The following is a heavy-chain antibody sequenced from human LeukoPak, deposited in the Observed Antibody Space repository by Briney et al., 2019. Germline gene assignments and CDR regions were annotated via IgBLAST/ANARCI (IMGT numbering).Heavy chain of an antibody. CDR1: GFTFSSSW. CDR2: IKQDGSEK. D-gene: IGHD5-18*01. V-gene: IGHV3-7*03. J-gene: IGHJ4*02. CDR3: ARGGYSYGYAFDY. Sequence: PGGSLRLSCAASGFTFSSSWMSWVRQAPGKGLEWVANIKQDGSEKYYVGSVKGRFTISRDNAKNSLYLQMDSLRAEDTAVYYCARGGYSYGYAFDYWGQGTLVTVSS.